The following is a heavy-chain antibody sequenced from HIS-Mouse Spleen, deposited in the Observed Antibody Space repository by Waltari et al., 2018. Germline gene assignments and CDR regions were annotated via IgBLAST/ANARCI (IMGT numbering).Heavy chain of an antibody. CDR2: IYYSGST. Sequence: QLQLQESGPGLVKPSEALSLTCTVSGGSISSSSYYCGWIRHPPGKGLEWIGSIYYSGSTYYNPSLKSRVTISVDTSKNQFSLKLSSVTAADTAVYYCAREIPYSSSWYDWYFDLWGRGTLVTVSS. J-gene: IGHJ2*01. CDR1: GGSISSSSYY. V-gene: IGHV4-39*07. CDR3: AREIPYSSSWYDWYFDL. D-gene: IGHD6-13*01.